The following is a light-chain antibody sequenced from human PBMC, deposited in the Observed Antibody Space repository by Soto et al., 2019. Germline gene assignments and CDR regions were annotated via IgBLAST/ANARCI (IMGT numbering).Light chain of an antibody. J-gene: IGLJ1*01. CDR2: DVS. V-gene: IGLV2-11*01. CDR1: SSDVGGYNY. Sequence: QSAPTQPRSVSGSPGQSVTISCTGTSSDVGGYNYVSWYQQHPGKAPKLMIYDVSKRPSGVPDRFSGSKSGNTASLTISGLQAEDEADYYCCSYAGTYTYVFGIGTKVTVL. CDR3: CSYAGTYTYV.